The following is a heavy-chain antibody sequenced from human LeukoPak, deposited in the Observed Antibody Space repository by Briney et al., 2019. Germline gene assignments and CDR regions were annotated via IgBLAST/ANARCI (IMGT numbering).Heavy chain of an antibody. D-gene: IGHD2-21*02. J-gene: IGHJ4*02. CDR3: ARDLTACCGGDCYDFDY. V-gene: IGHV1-18*01. Sequence: ASVKVSCKASGYTFTSYGISWVRQAPGQGLEWMGWISAYNGNTNYAQKLQGRVTMTTDTSTSTAYMELRSLRSDDTAVYYCARDLTACCGGDCYDFDYWGQGTLVTVSS. CDR2: ISAYNGNT. CDR1: GYTFTSYG.